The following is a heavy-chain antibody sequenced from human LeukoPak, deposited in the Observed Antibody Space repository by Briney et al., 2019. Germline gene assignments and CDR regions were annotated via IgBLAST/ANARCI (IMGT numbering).Heavy chain of an antibody. J-gene: IGHJ4*02. CDR2: IIPIYATT. D-gene: IGHD1-7*01. CDR3: ARESHSISGATRWNYFDY. CDR1: GGTFSNYG. Sequence: ASVKVPCKASGGTFSNYGISWVRQAPGQGLEWMGGIIPIYATTNYAQKFQGRITITTDESTGTAYMELSSLRSEDTAVYYCARESHSISGATRWNYFDYWGQGTLVTVSS. V-gene: IGHV1-69*05.